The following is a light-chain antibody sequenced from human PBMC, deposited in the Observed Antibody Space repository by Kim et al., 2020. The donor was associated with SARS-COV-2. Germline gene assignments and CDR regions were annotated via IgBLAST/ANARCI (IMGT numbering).Light chain of an antibody. CDR2: GKN. CDR1: SLSSYY. J-gene: IGLJ3*02. V-gene: IGLV3-19*01. Sequence: SSELSQDPAVSVALGQTVRITYQGDSLSSYYASWYQQKPGQAPVLVIYGKNSRTSGIPDRFSGASSGNTASLTITGAQAADEADYYCNSRDSSGAPWVSGGGTQLTVL. CDR3: NSRDSSGAPWV.